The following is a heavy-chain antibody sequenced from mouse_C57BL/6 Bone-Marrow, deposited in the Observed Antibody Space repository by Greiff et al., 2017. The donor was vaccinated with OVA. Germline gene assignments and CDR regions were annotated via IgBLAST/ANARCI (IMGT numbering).Heavy chain of an antibody. CDR1: GYTFTDYY. J-gene: IGHJ2*01. D-gene: IGHD2-3*01. V-gene: IGHV1-26*01. Sequence: EVQLQQSGPELVKPGASVKISCKASGYTFTDYYMNWVKQSHGKSLEWIGDINPNNGGTSYNQKFKGKATLTVDKSSSTAYMELRSLTSEDSAVDYCARDDGYNYFDYWGQGTTLTVSS. CDR2: INPNNGGT. CDR3: ARDDGYNYFDY.